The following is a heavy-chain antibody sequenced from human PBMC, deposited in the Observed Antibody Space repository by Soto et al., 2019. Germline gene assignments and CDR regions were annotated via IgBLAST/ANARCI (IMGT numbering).Heavy chain of an antibody. D-gene: IGHD3-10*01. CDR2: IFYSGST. V-gene: IGHV4-59*08. CDR1: GGSISSYY. CDR3: AKVRAYGSGSYYYDY. J-gene: IGHJ4*02. Sequence: SETLSLTCTVSGGSISSYYWSWIRQPPGKGLEWIGYIFYSGSTNYNPSLKSRVTISVDASKNQFSLKLSSVTATDTAVYHCAKVRAYGSGSYYYDYWGQGTLVTVSS.